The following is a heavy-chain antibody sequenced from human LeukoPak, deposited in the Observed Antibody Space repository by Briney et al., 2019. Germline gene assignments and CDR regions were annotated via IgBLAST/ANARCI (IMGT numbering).Heavy chain of an antibody. CDR3: AKPLGSSGYQFES. D-gene: IGHD5-12*01. Sequence: GGSLRLSCTASGFTFKHYAMSWVRQAPGKALEWVSGISNRGESIQFADSVRGRFAISRDNSKNTLYLQMNSLRDEDSAVYFCAKPLGSSGYQFESWGQGTLVIVSS. J-gene: IGHJ4*02. CDR1: GFTFKHYA. V-gene: IGHV3-23*01. CDR2: ISNRGESI.